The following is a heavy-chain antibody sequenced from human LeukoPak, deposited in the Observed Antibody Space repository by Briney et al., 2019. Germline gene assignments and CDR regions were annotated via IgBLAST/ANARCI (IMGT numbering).Heavy chain of an antibody. Sequence: PGGSLRLSCAASGFTVSSNYMSWVRQAPGKGLEWVSVIYSGGSTYYADSVKGRFTISRDDSKNTLYLQMNSLRAEDTAVYYCARAGPAAGIDYWGQGTLVTVSS. CDR1: GFTVSSNY. J-gene: IGHJ4*02. D-gene: IGHD6-13*01. CDR3: ARAGPAAGIDY. V-gene: IGHV3-53*01. CDR2: IYSGGST.